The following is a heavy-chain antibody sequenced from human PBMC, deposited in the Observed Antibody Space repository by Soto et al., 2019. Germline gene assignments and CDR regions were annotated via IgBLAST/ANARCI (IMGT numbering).Heavy chain of an antibody. Sequence: EVQLLESGGGLVQPGGSLRLSCAASGFTFNTYVLTWVRQAPGKGLEWVSSISGSGVTTKYADSVKGRFTMSRDNTKNTLTLQMSRLRAEDTAVYYCARNSDYDFWSGFLYWGQGTLVTVSS. V-gene: IGHV3-23*01. D-gene: IGHD3-3*01. CDR3: ARNSDYDFWSGFLY. CDR2: ISGSGVTT. J-gene: IGHJ4*02. CDR1: GFTFNTYV.